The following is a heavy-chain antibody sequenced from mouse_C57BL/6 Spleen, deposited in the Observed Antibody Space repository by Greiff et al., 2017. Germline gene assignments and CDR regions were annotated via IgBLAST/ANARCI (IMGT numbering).Heavy chain of an antibody. V-gene: IGHV1-50*01. Sequence: QVQLQQPGAELVKPGASVKLSCKASGYTFTSYWMQWVKQRPGQVLEGIGEIAPSDSYTNYNQKFKGKATLTVDTSSSTAYMQLSSLTSEDSAVYYCASLYGNYGYWGKGTTLTVSS. J-gene: IGHJ2*01. CDR2: IAPSDSYT. CDR1: GYTFTSYW. CDR3: ASLYGNYGY. D-gene: IGHD2-1*01.